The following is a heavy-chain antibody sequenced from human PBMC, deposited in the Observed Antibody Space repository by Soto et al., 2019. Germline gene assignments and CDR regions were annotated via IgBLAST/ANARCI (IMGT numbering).Heavy chain of an antibody. V-gene: IGHV4-59*01. CDR3: ARSGRRYDILSPMGV. Sequence: PSETLSLTCTVSGGSISSYYWSWIRQPPGKGLEWIGYIYYSGSTNYNPSLKSRVTISVDTSKNQFSLKLSSVTAADTAVYYCARSGRRYDILSPMGVWGQGTTVTVSS. CDR1: GGSISSYY. J-gene: IGHJ6*02. D-gene: IGHD3-9*01. CDR2: IYYSGST.